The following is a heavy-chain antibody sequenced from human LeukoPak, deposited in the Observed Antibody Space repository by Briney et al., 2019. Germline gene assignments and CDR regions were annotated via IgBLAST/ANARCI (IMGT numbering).Heavy chain of an antibody. CDR2: IYSSGTN. Sequence: PSETLSLTCTVSGGSISSGNYYWSWIRQPAGKGLEWIGRIYSSGTNNYNPSLKSRVTISIDTSKNQFSLKLSSVTAADTAVYFCARDFRQYGLQSRYWYFDLWGRGTLVTVSS. V-gene: IGHV4-61*02. CDR1: GGSISSGNYY. CDR3: ARDFRQYGLQSRYWYFDL. J-gene: IGHJ2*01. D-gene: IGHD3-10*01.